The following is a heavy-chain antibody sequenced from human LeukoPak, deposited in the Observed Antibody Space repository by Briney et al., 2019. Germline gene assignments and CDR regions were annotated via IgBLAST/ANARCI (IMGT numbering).Heavy chain of an antibody. CDR1: GFTFSSYS. V-gene: IGHV3-21*01. CDR3: ARVLGDYGEFDY. CDR2: ISSSSSYI. Sequence: PGGSLRLSCAASGFTFSSYSMKWVRQAPGKGLEWVSSISSSSSYIYYADSVKGRFTISRDNAKNSLYLQMNSLRAEDTAVYYCARVLGDYGEFDYWGQGTLVTVSS. J-gene: IGHJ4*02. D-gene: IGHD4-17*01.